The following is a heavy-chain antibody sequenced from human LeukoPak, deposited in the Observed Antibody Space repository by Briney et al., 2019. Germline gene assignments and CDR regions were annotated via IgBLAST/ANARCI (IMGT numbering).Heavy chain of an antibody. V-gene: IGHV3-23*01. CDR1: GFTFSTCA. Sequence: PAGGSLRLSCAASGFTFSTCAMSWARHAPGKGREWVSSISGSVDNTYYADSVEGRFSLSRTNSKNTQYLKMNSLRADDTAVYYCAKDRYDSSLVTTYDYWGQGTLVTVSS. D-gene: IGHD3-22*01. J-gene: IGHJ4*02. CDR2: ISGSVDNT. CDR3: AKDRYDSSLVTTYDY.